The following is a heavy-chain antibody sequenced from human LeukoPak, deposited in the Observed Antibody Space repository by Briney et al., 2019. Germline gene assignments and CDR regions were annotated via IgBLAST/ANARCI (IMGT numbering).Heavy chain of an antibody. D-gene: IGHD3-22*01. Sequence: SQTLSLTCTVSRGSISSGGYSWSWIRQPPGKGLEWIGYIYHSGSTYYNPSLKSRVTISVDTSKNQFSLKLSSVTAADTAVYYCARDVLLIGAFDIWGQGTMATVSS. CDR1: RGSISSGGYS. V-gene: IGHV4-30-2*05. J-gene: IGHJ3*02. CDR3: ARDVLLIGAFDI. CDR2: IYHSGST.